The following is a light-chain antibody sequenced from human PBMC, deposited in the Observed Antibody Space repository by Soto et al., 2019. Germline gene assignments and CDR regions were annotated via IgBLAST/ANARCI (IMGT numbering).Light chain of an antibody. V-gene: IGKV3-15*01. CDR1: QNVNSN. J-gene: IGKJ4*01. CDR2: DAS. CDR3: QQYNFWPPLT. Sequence: EIVMTQSPATLSVYPGERATLSCRASQNVNSNLAWYRQKPGQAPRLLISDASTRATGVPARFSGSGSGTEFTLTISSLQSEDSGIYYCQQYNFWPPLTFGGGTKVEIK.